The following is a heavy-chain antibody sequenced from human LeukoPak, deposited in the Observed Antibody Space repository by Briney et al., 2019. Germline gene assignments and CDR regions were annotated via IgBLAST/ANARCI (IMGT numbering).Heavy chain of an antibody. Sequence: PSETLSLTCTVSGGSVSSGGYSWSWIRQPPGKGLEWIGYIYHSGSTYYNPSLKSRVTISVDRSKNQSSLKLSSVTAADTAVYYCARGIAAAAGWFDPWGQGTLVTVSS. J-gene: IGHJ5*02. CDR2: IYHSGST. V-gene: IGHV4-30-2*01. CDR1: GGSVSSGGYS. D-gene: IGHD6-13*01. CDR3: ARGIAAAAGWFDP.